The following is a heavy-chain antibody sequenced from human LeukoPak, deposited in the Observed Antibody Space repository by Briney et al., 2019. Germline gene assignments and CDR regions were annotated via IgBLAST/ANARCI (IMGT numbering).Heavy chain of an antibody. CDR1: GFTFSSYE. J-gene: IGHJ3*02. V-gene: IGHV3-23*01. D-gene: IGHD3-10*01. CDR3: AKVIRGVLDHAFDI. CDR2: INDNGRST. Sequence: PGGSLRLSCAASGFTFSSYEMNWVRQAPGEGLDWVSSINDNGRSTFYPDSVKGRFTLSRDNSKNTLYLQMNSLRGEDTAVYYCAKVIRGVLDHAFDICGQGTMVTVSS.